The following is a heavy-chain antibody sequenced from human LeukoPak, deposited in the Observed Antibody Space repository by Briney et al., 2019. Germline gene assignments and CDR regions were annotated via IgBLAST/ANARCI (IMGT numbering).Heavy chain of an antibody. CDR2: INWNGGST. CDR1: GFTFSSYS. V-gene: IGHV3-20*04. J-gene: IGHJ6*03. D-gene: IGHD3-10*01. CDR3: ATSSGSYYKPLNYYYYYMDV. Sequence: GGSLRLSCAASGFTFSSYSMSWVRQAPGKGLEWVSGINWNGGSTGYADSVKGRFTISRDNAKNSLYLQMNSLRAEDTALYYCATSSGSYYKPLNYYYYYMDVWGKGTTVTVSS.